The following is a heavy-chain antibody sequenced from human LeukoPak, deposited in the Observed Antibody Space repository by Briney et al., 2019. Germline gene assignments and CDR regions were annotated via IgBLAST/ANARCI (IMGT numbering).Heavy chain of an antibody. CDR1: GGSISSYY. CDR3: ARLVPPRGYSLGVPHGMDV. Sequence: SSETLSLTCTVSGGSISSYYWSWIRQPPGKGLEWIGYIYYSGSTNYNPSLKSRVTISVDTSKNQFSLKLSSVTAADTAVYYCARLVPPRGYSLGVPHGMDVWGKGTTVTVSS. J-gene: IGHJ6*04. D-gene: IGHD5-18*01. CDR2: IYYSGST. V-gene: IGHV4-59*01.